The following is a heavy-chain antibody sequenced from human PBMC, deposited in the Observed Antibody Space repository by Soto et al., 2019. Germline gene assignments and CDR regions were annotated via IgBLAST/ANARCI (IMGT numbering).Heavy chain of an antibody. CDR1: GFTFSSYW. CDR2: IKQDGSEK. V-gene: IGHV3-7*01. J-gene: IGHJ4*02. Sequence: EVQLVESGGGLVQPGGSLRLSCAASGFTFSSYWMSWVRQAPGKGLEWVANIKQDGSEKYYVDSVKGRFIISRDNAKNSLYLQMNSLRAEDTAVYYCARVVILWFRATSGPFDYWGQGTLVTVSS. CDR3: ARVVILWFRATSGPFDY. D-gene: IGHD3-10*01.